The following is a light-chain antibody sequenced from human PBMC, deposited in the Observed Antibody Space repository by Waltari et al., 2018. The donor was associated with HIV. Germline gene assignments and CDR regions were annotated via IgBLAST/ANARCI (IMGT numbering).Light chain of an antibody. CDR2: HNH. CDR1: SSNIGTNT. Sequence: QSVMTQPPSASATPGQTVTISCSGSSSNIGTNTVNWYQQLPGTAPKLLIYHNHPRPSGVPDRFSGSKSGTSASLAISGLQSEDEAAYYCAAWDVSLSGLWVFGGGTKLTVL. J-gene: IGLJ3*02. CDR3: AAWDVSLSGLWV. V-gene: IGLV1-44*01.